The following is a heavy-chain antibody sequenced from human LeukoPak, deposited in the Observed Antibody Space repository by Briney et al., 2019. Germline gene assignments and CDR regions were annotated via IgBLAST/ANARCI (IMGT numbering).Heavy chain of an antibody. CDR2: INPSGGST. V-gene: IGHV1-46*01. D-gene: IGHD5-12*01. CDR3: AVEGGGMVATRGDY. Sequence: ASVKVSCKASGYTFTGYYMHWVRQAPGQGLEWMGIINPSGGSTSYAQKFQGRVTMTRDTSTGTVYMELSSLRSEDTAVYYCAVEGGGMVATRGDYWGQGTLVTVSS. J-gene: IGHJ4*02. CDR1: GYTFTGYY.